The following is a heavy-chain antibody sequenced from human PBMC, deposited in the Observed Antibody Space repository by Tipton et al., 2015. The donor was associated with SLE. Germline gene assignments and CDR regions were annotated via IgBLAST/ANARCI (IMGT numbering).Heavy chain of an antibody. J-gene: IGHJ6*02. CDR1: GYTFANYG. Sequence: QLVQSGAEVKKPGASVKVSCKASGYTFANYGINWARQAPGQGLEWMGWIRLYDGSTNYAPKLQGRVTMTTDTSTSTAYMELRSLRSDDTAVYYCAREEGVLQGVYYGMDVWGQGTTVTVSS. D-gene: IGHD2/OR15-2a*01. CDR2: IRLYDGST. V-gene: IGHV1-18*01. CDR3: AREEGVLQGVYYGMDV.